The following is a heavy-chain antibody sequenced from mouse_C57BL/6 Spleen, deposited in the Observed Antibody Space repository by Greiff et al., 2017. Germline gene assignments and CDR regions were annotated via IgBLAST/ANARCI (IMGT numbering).Heavy chain of an antibody. CDR2: IDPEDGDT. V-gene: IGHV14-1*01. CDR3: TTSGFQAWFAY. Sequence: EVKLMESGAELVRPGASVKLSCTASGFNIKDYYMHWVKQRPEQGLEWIGRIDPEDGDTEYAPKFQGKATMTADTSSNTAYLQLSSLTSEDTAVYYCTTSGFQAWFAYWGQGTLVTVSA. CDR1: GFNIKDYY. D-gene: IGHD1-3*01. J-gene: IGHJ3*01.